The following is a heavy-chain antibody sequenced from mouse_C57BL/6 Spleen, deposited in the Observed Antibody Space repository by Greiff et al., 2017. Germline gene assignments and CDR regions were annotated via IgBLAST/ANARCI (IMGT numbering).Heavy chain of an antibody. CDR3: ARRGMITTRYFDG. Sequence: EVKLVESGPGLVKPSQSLSLTCSVTGYSITSGYYWNWIRQFPGNKLEWMGYISYDGSNNYNPSLKNRISITRDTSKNQFFLKLNSVTTEDTATYYCARRGMITTRYFDGWGTGTTVTVSS. V-gene: IGHV3-6*01. D-gene: IGHD2-4*01. J-gene: IGHJ1*03. CDR2: ISYDGSN. CDR1: GYSITSGYY.